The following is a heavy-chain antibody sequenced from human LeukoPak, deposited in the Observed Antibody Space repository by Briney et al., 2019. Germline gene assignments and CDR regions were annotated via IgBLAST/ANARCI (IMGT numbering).Heavy chain of an antibody. CDR1: GGTFSSYA. V-gene: IGHV1-69*04. CDR2: IIPILGIA. D-gene: IGHD6-13*01. Sequence: ASVKVSCKASGGTFSSYAISWVRQAPGQGLEWMGRIIPILGIANYAQKFQGRVTITADKSTSTAYMELSSLRSEDTAVYYCARARVHYQIAAAVSSWFDPWGQGTLVTVS. J-gene: IGHJ5*02. CDR3: ARARVHYQIAAAVSSWFDP.